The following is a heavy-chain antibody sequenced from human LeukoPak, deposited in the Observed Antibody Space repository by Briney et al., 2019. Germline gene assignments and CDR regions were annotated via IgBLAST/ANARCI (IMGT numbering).Heavy chain of an antibody. CDR2: IYYSGST. CDR1: GGSISSSSYY. CDR3: ATEPWADYRD. V-gene: IGHV4-39*02. D-gene: IGHD4-11*01. J-gene: IGHJ4*02. Sequence: SETLSLTCTVSGGSISSSSYYWGWIRQPPGKGLEWIGSIYYSGSTYYNPSLKSRVTISVDTSKNQFSLKLSSVTAADTAVYYCATEPWADYRDWGQGTLVTVSS.